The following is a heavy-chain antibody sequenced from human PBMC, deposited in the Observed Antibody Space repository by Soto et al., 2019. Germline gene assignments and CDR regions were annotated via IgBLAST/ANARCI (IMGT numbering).Heavy chain of an antibody. V-gene: IGHV1-69*12. D-gene: IGHD3-22*01. J-gene: IGHJ4*02. CDR3: ARADYYDSSGYKYYFDF. CDR2: IIPIFGTA. Sequence: QVQLVQSGAEVKKPGSSVKVSCKASGGTFSSYAISWVRQAPGQGLEWMGGIIPIFGTANYAQKVQGRVTITADESTRTACMDLSSLRSEDTDVYYYARADYYDSSGYKYYFDFWGQGTLGSVSS. CDR1: GGTFSSYA.